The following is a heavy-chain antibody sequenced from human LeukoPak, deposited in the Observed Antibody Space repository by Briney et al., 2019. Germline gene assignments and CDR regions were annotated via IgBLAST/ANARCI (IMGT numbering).Heavy chain of an antibody. V-gene: IGHV3-64*05. CDR2: ISSNGGRT. J-gene: IGHJ4*02. CDR1: GFTFSNYA. CDR3: VKDPHSSGRYYFDY. D-gene: IGHD6-19*01. Sequence: PGGSLRLSCAASGFTFSNYAMHWVRQAPGKGLEYVSGISSNGGRTYYADSAKGRFTISRDNSKNTMYVQMSTLRVEDTAVYYCVKDPHSSGRYYFDYWGQGTLVTVSS.